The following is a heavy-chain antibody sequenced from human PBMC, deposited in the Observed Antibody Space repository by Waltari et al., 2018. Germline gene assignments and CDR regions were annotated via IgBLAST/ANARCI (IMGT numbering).Heavy chain of an antibody. Sequence: QVQLQESGPGLVKPSETLSLTCTVSGGSISSHYWSWIRQPPGKGLEWIGYIYYSGSTNYTPSLKSRVTISVDTSKNQFSLKLSSVTAADTAVYYCARSWELLFDYWGQGTLVTVSS. CDR2: IYYSGST. CDR1: GGSISSHY. J-gene: IGHJ4*02. CDR3: ARSWELLFDY. V-gene: IGHV4-59*11. D-gene: IGHD1-26*01.